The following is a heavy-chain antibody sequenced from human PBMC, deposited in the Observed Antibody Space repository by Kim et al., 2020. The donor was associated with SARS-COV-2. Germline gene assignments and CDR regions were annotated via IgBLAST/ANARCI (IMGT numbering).Heavy chain of an antibody. V-gene: IGHV1-46*01. CDR3: ARSTPPGDYDFWSGDKRYYYYYGMDV. J-gene: IGHJ6*02. CDR2: INPSGGST. Sequence: ASVKVSCKASGYTFTSYYMHWVRQAPGQGLEWMGIINPSGGSTSYAQKFQGIVTMTRDTSTSTVYMELSSLRSEDTAVYYCARSTPPGDYDFWSGDKRYYYYYGMDVWGQGTTVTVSS. CDR1: GYTFTSYY. D-gene: IGHD3-3*01.